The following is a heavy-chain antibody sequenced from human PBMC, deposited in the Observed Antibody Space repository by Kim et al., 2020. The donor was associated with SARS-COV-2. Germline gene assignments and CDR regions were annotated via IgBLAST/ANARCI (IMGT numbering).Heavy chain of an antibody. CDR3: ARGRRGSYYYYFDY. J-gene: IGHJ4*02. Sequence: SETLSLTCTVSGGSISSGDYYWSWIRQPPGKGLEWIGYIYYSGSTYYNPSLKSRVTISVDTSKNQFPLKLSSVTAADTAVYYCARGRRGSYYYYFDYWGQGTLLTVSS. CDR2: IYYSGST. D-gene: IGHD1-26*01. V-gene: IGHV4-30-4*01. CDR1: GGSISSGDYY.